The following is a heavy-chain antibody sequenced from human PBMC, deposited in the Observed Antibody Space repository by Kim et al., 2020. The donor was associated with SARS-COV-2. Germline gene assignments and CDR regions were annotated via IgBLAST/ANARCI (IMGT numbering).Heavy chain of an antibody. V-gene: IGHV1-69*04. CDR2: FIPILGIA. D-gene: IGHD2-2*01. CDR1: GGTFSSYA. Sequence: SVKVSCKASGGTFSSYAISWVRQAPGQGLEWMGRFIPILGIANYAQKFQGRVTITADKSTSTAYMELSSLRSEDTAVYYCARLRVVVPAASDAFDIWGQATMVTVSS. CDR3: ARLRVVVPAASDAFDI. J-gene: IGHJ3*02.